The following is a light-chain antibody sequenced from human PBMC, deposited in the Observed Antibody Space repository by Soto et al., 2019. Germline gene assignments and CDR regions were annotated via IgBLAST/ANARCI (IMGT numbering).Light chain of an antibody. CDR2: EVS. J-gene: IGLJ2*01. CDR1: SSDVGGYNY. V-gene: IGLV2-8*01. CDR3: SSYAGSVL. Sequence: QSALTQPPSASGYPGQSVTISCTGTSSDVGGYNYVSWYQQHPGKAPKLMIFEVSKRPSGVPDRFSGSKSGNTASLTVSGLQADDEADYYCSSYAGSVLFGGGTKLTVL.